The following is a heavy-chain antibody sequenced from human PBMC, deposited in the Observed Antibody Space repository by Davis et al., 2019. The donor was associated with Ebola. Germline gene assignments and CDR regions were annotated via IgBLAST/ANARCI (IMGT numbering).Heavy chain of an antibody. D-gene: IGHD4-17*01. CDR3: ARAEDDYGEYPDALDI. CDR1: GFTVSSNY. V-gene: IGHV3-53*01. Sequence: GESLKISCAASGFTVSSNYMSWVRQAPGKGLEWVSVIYNVYTMYYADSVKGRFTISRDSSMNTVYLQMSSLRAEDTAVYYCARAEDDYGEYPDALDIWGQGTVVTVSS. J-gene: IGHJ3*02. CDR2: IYNVYTM.